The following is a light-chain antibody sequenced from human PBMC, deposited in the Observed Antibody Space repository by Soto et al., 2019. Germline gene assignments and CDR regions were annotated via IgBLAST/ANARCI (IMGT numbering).Light chain of an antibody. CDR1: QSVSSS. Sequence: EIVVTQSPSALSVSPGERVTLSCRASQSVSSSLAWYQQRPGQAPRLLIYDTSTRAAGIAARFSGSGSGTEFTLTISSLQSEDFAVYYCQQYVHWAPGTFGQGTKVDIK. V-gene: IGKV3-15*01. CDR3: QQYVHWAPGT. CDR2: DTS. J-gene: IGKJ1*01.